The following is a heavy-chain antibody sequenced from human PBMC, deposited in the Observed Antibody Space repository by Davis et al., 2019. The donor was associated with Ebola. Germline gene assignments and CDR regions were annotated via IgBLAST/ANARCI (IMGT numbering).Heavy chain of an antibody. V-gene: IGHV3-23*01. CDR3: AKRNYYYYYMDV. Sequence: GESLKISCAASGFTFSSYAMSWVRQAPGKGLEWVSAISGSGGSTYYADSVKGRFTISRDNSKNTLYLQMNSLRAEDTAVYYCAKRNYYYYYMDVWGKGTTVTVSS. CDR1: GFTFSSYA. J-gene: IGHJ6*03. CDR2: ISGSGGST.